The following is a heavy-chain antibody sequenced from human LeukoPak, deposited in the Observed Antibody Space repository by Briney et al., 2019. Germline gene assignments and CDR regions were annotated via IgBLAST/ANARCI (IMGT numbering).Heavy chain of an antibody. Sequence: GGSLRLSCAASGFTFTHYAMSWVRQAPGKGLEWVSSISSSGGSTYYADSVKGRFTISRDDSKNTLYVQMNSLRAEDTAVYYCAKDGAYYDSRVPLDYWGQGTLVTVSS. CDR3: AKDGAYYDSRVPLDY. V-gene: IGHV3-23*01. CDR1: GFTFTHYA. D-gene: IGHD3-22*01. J-gene: IGHJ4*02. CDR2: ISSSGGST.